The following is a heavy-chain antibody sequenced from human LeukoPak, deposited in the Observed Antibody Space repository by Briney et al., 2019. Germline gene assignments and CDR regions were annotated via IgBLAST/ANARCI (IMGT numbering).Heavy chain of an antibody. CDR3: ARRGTYYYGSGSTNTYYYYGMDV. CDR2: IYYSGST. J-gene: IGHJ6*02. Sequence: SETLSLTCTVSGGSISSYYWSWIRQPPGKGLEWIGYIYYSGSTNYNPSLKSRVTISVDTSKNQFSLKLSSVTAADTAVYYCARRGTYYYGSGSTNTYYYYGMDVWGQGTTVTVSS. D-gene: IGHD3-10*01. V-gene: IGHV4-59*08. CDR1: GGSISSYY.